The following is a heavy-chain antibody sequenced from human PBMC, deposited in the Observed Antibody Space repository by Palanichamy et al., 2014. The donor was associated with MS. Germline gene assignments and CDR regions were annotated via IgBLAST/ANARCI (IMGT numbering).Heavy chain of an antibody. CDR3: ARDGTDRKYDFWSGYLYDWFDP. D-gene: IGHD3-3*01. J-gene: IGHJ5*02. CDR2: IYTSGST. Sequence: QVQLQESGPGLVKPSETLSLTCSVSGDSITKYYWTWIRQPAGKGLEWIGRIYTSGSTNYNPSLKSRVTMSLDTSKNQFSLKLTSVTAADTAVYYCARDGTDRKYDFWSGYLYDWFDPWGPGTLVTVSS. CDR1: GDSITKYY. V-gene: IGHV4-4*07.